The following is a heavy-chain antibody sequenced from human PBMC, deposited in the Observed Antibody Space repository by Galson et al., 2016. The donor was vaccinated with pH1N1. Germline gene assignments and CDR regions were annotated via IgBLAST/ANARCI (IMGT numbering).Heavy chain of an antibody. D-gene: IGHD5-18*01. CDR3: ARDVRISLWLPDF. Sequence: VSFKASGYTFTNYGITWVRQAPGQGLEWMAWMSAYNGNTNYAQKFQGRVTMATDTSTNTAYMELRNLTSDDTAVYYCARDVRISLWLPDFWGQGTLVTVSS. CDR1: GYTFTNYG. J-gene: IGHJ4*02. CDR2: MSAYNGNT. V-gene: IGHV1-18*01.